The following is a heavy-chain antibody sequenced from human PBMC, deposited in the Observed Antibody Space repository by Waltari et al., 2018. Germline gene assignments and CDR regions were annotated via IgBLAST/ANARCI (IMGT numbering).Heavy chain of an antibody. CDR2: ISSSSSTI. V-gene: IGHV3-48*04. J-gene: IGHJ4*02. CDR1: GFTFSSYS. Sequence: EVQLVESGGGLVQPGGSLRLSCAASGFTFSSYSMNWVRQAPGKGLEWVSYISSSSSTIYYADSVKGRFTISRDNAKNSLYLQMNSLRAEDTAVYYCDPYCSGGSCSARGGQGTLVTVSS. CDR3: DPYCSGGSCSAR. D-gene: IGHD2-15*01.